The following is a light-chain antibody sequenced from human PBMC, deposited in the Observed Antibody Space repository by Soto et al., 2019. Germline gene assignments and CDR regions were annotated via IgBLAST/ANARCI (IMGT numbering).Light chain of an antibody. V-gene: IGLV2-14*01. CDR1: SSDVGAYDY. CDR3: CSYTTSSTGV. J-gene: IGLJ3*02. Sequence: QSVLTQSASVSGSPGQSITISCTGTSSDVGAYDYVSWYQHLPGKAPKLIIFEVSNRPSGVSNRFSGSKSGNTASLTISALQAEDECDYYCCSYTTSSTGVFGGGTKLTVL. CDR2: EVS.